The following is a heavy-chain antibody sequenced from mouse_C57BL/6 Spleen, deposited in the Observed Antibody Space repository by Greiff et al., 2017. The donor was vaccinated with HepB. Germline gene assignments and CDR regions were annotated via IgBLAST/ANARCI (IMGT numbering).Heavy chain of an antibody. Sequence: EVKLVESGGGLVKPGGSLKLSCAASGFTFSSYAMSWVRQTPEKRLEWVATISDGGSYTYYPDNVKGRFTISRDNAKNNLYLQMSHLKSEDTAMYYCAREDSNYGMDYWGQGTSVTVSS. J-gene: IGHJ4*01. CDR1: GFTFSSYA. V-gene: IGHV5-4*01. D-gene: IGHD2-5*01. CDR2: ISDGGSYT. CDR3: AREDSNYGMDY.